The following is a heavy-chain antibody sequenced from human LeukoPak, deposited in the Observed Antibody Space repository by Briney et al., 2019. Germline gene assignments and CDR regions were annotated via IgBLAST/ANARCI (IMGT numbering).Heavy chain of an antibody. V-gene: IGHV4-39*01. CDR3: ARRKFPTSYSSSWHPVDY. CDR1: GGSISSSSYY. CDR2: IYYSGST. Sequence: PSETLSLTCTVSGGSISSSSYYWGWIRQPPGKGLEWIGSIYYSGSTYYNPSLKSRVTISVDTSKNQFSLKLSSVTAADTAVYYCARRKFPTSYSSSWHPVDYWGQGTLVTVSS. J-gene: IGHJ4*02. D-gene: IGHD6-13*01.